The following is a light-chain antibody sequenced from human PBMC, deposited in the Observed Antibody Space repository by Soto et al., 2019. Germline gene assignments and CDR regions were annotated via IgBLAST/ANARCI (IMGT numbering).Light chain of an antibody. CDR2: EVT. J-gene: IGLJ2*01. CDR1: SRDVGGYNS. V-gene: IGLV2-8*01. Sequence: QSVLTQPPSASGSPGQSVTISCTGTSRDVGGYNSVSWYQQHPGKAPKLIIYEVTNRPSGVPDRFSGSKSGNTASLTISGLQSEDEADYYCNSYAGRNNFVFGGGTKVTVL. CDR3: NSYAGRNNFV.